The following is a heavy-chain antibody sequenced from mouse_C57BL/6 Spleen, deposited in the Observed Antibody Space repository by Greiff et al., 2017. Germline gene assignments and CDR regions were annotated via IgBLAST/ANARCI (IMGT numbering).Heavy chain of an antibody. D-gene: IGHD2-1*01. CDR1: GYTFTSYW. CDR2: INPSNGGT. J-gene: IGHJ3*01. Sequence: VQLQQPGTELVKPGASVKLSCKASGYTFTSYWMHWVKQRPGQGLEWIGNINPSNGGTNYNEKFNSKATLTVDKSSSTAYMQLSSLTSEDSAVYYCARGGIYYGNYGGFAYWGQGTLVTVSA. CDR3: ARGGIYYGNYGGFAY. V-gene: IGHV1-53*01.